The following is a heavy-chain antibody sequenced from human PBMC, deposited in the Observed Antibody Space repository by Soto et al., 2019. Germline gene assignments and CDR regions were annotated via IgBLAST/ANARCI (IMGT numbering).Heavy chain of an antibody. J-gene: IGHJ4*02. D-gene: IGHD1-26*01. Sequence: GGSLRLSCAASGFAFRNYDMNWVRQAPGKGLEWISKINYSGSNTYYAESVKGRFTISRDNAKNTLYLQMNSLRAEDTAVYYCARVLSGSPPGLDYWGQGTLVTVSS. CDR2: INYSGSNT. CDR3: ARVLSGSPPGLDY. CDR1: GFAFRNYD. V-gene: IGHV3-48*03.